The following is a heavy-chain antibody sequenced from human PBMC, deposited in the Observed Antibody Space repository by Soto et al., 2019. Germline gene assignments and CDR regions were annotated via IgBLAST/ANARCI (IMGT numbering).Heavy chain of an antibody. J-gene: IGHJ4*02. Sequence: SETLSLTCTVSGGSISSYYWSWIRQPPGKGLEWIGYIYYSGSTNYNPSLKSRVTISVDTSKNQFSLKLSSVTAADTAVYYCARGHCSSTSCRSDYWAREPWSPSPQ. D-gene: IGHD2-2*01. V-gene: IGHV4-59*01. CDR1: GGSISSYY. CDR2: IYYSGST. CDR3: ARGHCSSTSCRSDY.